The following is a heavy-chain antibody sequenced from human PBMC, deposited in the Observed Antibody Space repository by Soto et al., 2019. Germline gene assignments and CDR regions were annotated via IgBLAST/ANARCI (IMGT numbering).Heavy chain of an antibody. CDR1: GFTFSGAA. CDR2: IRSKAKDFAT. J-gene: IGHJ4*02. V-gene: IGHV3-73*01. Sequence: GGSLRLSCAASGFTFSGAAMHWVRQPSGKGLEWVARIRSKAKDFATGYAASVKGRFTISRDDSENTAYLQMNSLKTDDTAMYFCTTLGEWGSYSGYWGQGTLVTVSS. CDR3: TTLGEWGSYSGY. D-gene: IGHD1-26*01.